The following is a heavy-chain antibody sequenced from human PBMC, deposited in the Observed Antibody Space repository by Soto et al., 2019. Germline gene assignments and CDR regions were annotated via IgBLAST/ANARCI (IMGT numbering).Heavy chain of an antibody. D-gene: IGHD6-19*01. J-gene: IGHJ6*01. CDR1: GGSFSGYY. CDR2: INHSGST. Sequence: SETLSLTCAVYGGSFSGYYWSWIRQPPGKGLEWIGEINHSGSTNYNPSLKSRVTISVDTSKNQFSLKLSSVTAADTAVYYCARELIAVAGTAYYYYGMDVWGQGTTVTV. V-gene: IGHV4-34*01. CDR3: ARELIAVAGTAYYYYGMDV.